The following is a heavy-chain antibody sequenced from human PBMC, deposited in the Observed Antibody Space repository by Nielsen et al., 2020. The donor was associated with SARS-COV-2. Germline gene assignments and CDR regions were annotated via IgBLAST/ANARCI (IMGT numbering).Heavy chain of an antibody. Sequence: SLKISCAASGFTFDDYAMHWVRQPPGKGLEWVSGISWNSGYIVSADSVKGRFTISRDNAKNSLYLQMDSLGAEDTAVYYCAKWGRCRGGSCFDHWGQGTLVTVSS. V-gene: IGHV3-9*01. CDR3: AKWGRCRGGSCFDH. CDR1: GFTFDDYA. J-gene: IGHJ5*02. CDR2: ISWNSGYI. D-gene: IGHD2-15*01.